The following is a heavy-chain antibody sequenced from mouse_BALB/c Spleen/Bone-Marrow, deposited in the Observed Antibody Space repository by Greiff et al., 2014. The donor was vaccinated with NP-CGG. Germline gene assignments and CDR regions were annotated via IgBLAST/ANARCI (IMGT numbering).Heavy chain of an antibody. CDR1: GYTFTSYW. D-gene: IGHD2-3*01. CDR2: IIPSNGRT. Sequence: QVQLQQSGAELVKPGASVKLSCKSSGYTFTSYWMHWVKQRPGQGLEWIGEIIPSNGRTNYNEKFKSKATLTVDKSSNTAYMQLSSLTSEDSAVYYCARWVLQDFDVWGAGTTVTVSA. CDR3: ARWVLQDFDV. J-gene: IGHJ1*01. V-gene: IGHV1S81*02.